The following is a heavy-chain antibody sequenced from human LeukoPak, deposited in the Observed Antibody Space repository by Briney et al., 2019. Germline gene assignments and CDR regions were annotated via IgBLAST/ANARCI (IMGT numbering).Heavy chain of an antibody. CDR1: DYSISRGYY. CDR3: ARESGYYSPYDF. D-gene: IGHD3-22*01. CDR2: IYYSGST. V-gene: IGHV4-30-4*08. Sequence: SETLSLTCAVSDYSISRGYYWSWIRQPPGKGLEWIGYIYYSGSTYYNPSLKSRVTISLDRSKNQFSLKLSSVTAADTAVYYCARESGYYSPYDFWGQGTLVTVSS. J-gene: IGHJ4*02.